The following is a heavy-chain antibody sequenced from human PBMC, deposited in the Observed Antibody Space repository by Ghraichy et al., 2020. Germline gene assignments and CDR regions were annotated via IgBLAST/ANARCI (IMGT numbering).Heavy chain of an antibody. CDR3: AKTAGSYYYNYYMDV. CDR1: GFTFSSYA. J-gene: IGHJ6*03. CDR2: ISGSGGST. V-gene: IGHV3-23*01. D-gene: IGHD6-19*01. Sequence: LSLTCAASGFTFSSYAMSWVRQAPGKGLEWVSTISGSGGSTYYADSVKGRFTISRDNSKNTLYLQMNSLRAEDTAVYYCAKTAGSYYYNYYMDVWGKGTTVTVSS.